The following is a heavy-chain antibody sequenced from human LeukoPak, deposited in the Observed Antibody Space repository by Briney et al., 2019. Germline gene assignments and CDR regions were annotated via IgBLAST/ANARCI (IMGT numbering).Heavy chain of an antibody. J-gene: IGHJ6*02. CDR2: IRSKGNSYAT. Sequence: GGSLKLSCAASGFSFSASVMHWVRQASGKGLEWVGRIRSKGNSYATAYAASVKDRFTISKDDSKNTAYLQMNSLKTEDTAVYHCANGMDAWGQGTTVTVSS. V-gene: IGHV3-73*01. CDR3: ANGMDA. CDR1: GFSFSASV.